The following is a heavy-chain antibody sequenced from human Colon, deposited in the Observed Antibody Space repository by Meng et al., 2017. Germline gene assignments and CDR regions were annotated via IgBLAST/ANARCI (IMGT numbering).Heavy chain of an antibody. CDR3: ARVDFRGKTADSTGLGH. J-gene: IGHJ4*02. V-gene: IGHV4-34*02. CDR2: INHSGGA. D-gene: IGHD3-16*01. CDR1: DGAFSDYY. Sequence: LPEWGPRPLNPSGILSLSCAAYDGAFSDYYWSWIRQPPGKGLEWIGEINHSGGANYNPSLQSRVTISVDTSKNQFSLKLSSVIAADTAVYYCARVDFRGKTADSTGLGHWGQGTLVTVSS.